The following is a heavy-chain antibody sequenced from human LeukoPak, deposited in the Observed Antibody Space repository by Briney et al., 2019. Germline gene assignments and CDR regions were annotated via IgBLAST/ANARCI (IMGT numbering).Heavy chain of an antibody. CDR1: GFTLRDYY. D-gene: IGHD3-22*01. CDR2: ISSRCSTI. Sequence: GGSLRLSCSVSGFTLRDYYMSWLGPPPGRGLAWVSYISSRCSTIYSAESVKGPLTISRDNAKNSLYLQTNTLRAEDTGVYYCARDRLMYYYDSSAAFDIWGQGTIVTVSS. V-gene: IGHV3-11*01. CDR3: ARDRLMYYYDSSAAFDI. J-gene: IGHJ3*02.